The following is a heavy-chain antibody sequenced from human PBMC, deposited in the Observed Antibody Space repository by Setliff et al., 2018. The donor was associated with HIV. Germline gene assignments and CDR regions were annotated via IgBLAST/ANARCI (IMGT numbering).Heavy chain of an antibody. CDR3: ARAGYKWNDNALEI. J-gene: IGHJ3*02. Sequence: ASVKVSCKAPGGTFRSFAISWVRQAPGQGLEWMGWISAANGDTNFAQKFQGRVTMTTDTLTSTAYMELRSLRSDDTAVYYCARAGYKWNDNALEIWGLGTVVTVS. CDR1: GGTFRSFA. D-gene: IGHD1-20*01. CDR2: ISAANGDT. V-gene: IGHV1-18*01.